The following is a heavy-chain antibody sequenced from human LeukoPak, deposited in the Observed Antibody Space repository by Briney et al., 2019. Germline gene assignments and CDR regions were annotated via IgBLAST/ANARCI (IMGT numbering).Heavy chain of an antibody. CDR1: GFTFSSYW. CDR3: ATGRGTPLGF. D-gene: IGHD1-26*01. CDR2: INTDGSST. Sequence: GGSLRLSCAASGFTFSSYWMHWVRQAPGKGLVWVSRINTDGSSTNYADSVKGRFTVSRDNAKNTLYLQMNSLRAEDTAAYYCATGRGTPLGFWGQGALVTVSS. J-gene: IGHJ4*02. V-gene: IGHV3-74*01.